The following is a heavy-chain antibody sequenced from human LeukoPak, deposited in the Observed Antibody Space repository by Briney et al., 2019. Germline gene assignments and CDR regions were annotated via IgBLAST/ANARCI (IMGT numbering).Heavy chain of an antibody. D-gene: IGHD5-24*01. CDR2: ITRDGSYA. CDR1: GFAFSNYW. CDR3: ARDGDGYNFDF. J-gene: IGHJ4*02. V-gene: IGHV3-74*01. Sequence: PGGSLRFSCAASGFAFSNYWMHWVRHVPGKGLVWVSRITRDGSYANYADSVKGRFTFSRDNARDTLYLQMNSLRAEDTAVYYCARDGDGYNFDFWGQGALVTVSS.